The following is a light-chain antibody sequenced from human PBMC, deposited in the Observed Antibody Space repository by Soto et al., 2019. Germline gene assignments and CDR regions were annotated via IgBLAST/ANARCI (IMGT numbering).Light chain of an antibody. J-gene: IGLJ1*01. V-gene: IGLV1-40*01. CDR3: QSYDNSLSGFYV. CDR1: SSNIGAGYD. Sequence: QSLLTQPPSVSGAPGQRVTISCTGSSSNIGAGYDVHWYQQLPGTAPKLLIYGNSNRPSGVPDRFSGSKSGTSASLDITGLQADDEADYYCQSYDNSLSGFYVFGTGTKVTVL. CDR2: GNS.